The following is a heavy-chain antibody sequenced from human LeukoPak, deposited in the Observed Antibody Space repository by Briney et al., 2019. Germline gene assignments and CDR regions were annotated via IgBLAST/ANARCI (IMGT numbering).Heavy chain of an antibody. CDR2: IKANSGDT. Sequence: ASVTVSCKASGYIFTVYYLHWVRQAPGQGLEWMGWIKANSGDTNYARKFQGRVTMTRDTSISTVYMELSRLTSDDTAVYYCTRIGDGYPYWGQGTLVTVSS. V-gene: IGHV1-2*02. D-gene: IGHD5-24*01. CDR3: TRIGDGYPY. J-gene: IGHJ4*02. CDR1: GYIFTVYY.